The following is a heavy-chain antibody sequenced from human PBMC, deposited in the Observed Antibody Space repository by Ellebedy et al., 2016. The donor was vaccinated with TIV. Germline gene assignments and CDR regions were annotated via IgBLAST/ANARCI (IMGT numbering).Heavy chain of an antibody. CDR1: GYTFTSYG. V-gene: IGHV1-18*04. J-gene: IGHJ4*02. Sequence: ASVKVSXKASGYTFTSYGISWVRQAPGQGLEWMGWISAYNGNTNYAQKLQGRVTMTTDTSTSTAYMELSSLRSEDTAVYYCARGRNYYGSGSYYKFVSYWGQGTLVTVSS. CDR2: ISAYNGNT. D-gene: IGHD3-10*01. CDR3: ARGRNYYGSGSYYKFVSY.